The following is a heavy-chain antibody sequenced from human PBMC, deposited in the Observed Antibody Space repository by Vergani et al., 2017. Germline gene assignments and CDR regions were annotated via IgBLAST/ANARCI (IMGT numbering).Heavy chain of an antibody. J-gene: IGHJ4*02. CDR2: VNHGGST. CDR3: ASIARAPTRRNPPPDY. D-gene: IGHD3-16*02. V-gene: IGHV4-34*01. CDR1: GGFFSDYY. Sequence: QVQLQEWGAGLLKTSETLSLTCGVPGGFFSDYYWSWIRPAPGMGLEWIGEVNHGGSTNYNPSLNTRVSISVGTSKNQFSLQLTAVTAEESPLYFFASIARAPTRRNPPPDYWGQGILVTVSS.